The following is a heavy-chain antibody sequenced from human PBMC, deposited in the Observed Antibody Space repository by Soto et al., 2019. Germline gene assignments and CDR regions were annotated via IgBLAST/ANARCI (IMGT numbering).Heavy chain of an antibody. D-gene: IGHD1-26*01. CDR3: AKIRGSYYSLAN. CDR2: ISYDGSNK. Sequence: PGGSLRLSCAASGFTFSSYGMHWVRQAPGKGLEWVAVISYDGSNKYYADSVKGRFTISRGNSKNTLYLQMNSLRAEDTAVYYCAKIRGSYYSLANWGQGTLVTVSS. V-gene: IGHV3-30*18. CDR1: GFTFSSYG. J-gene: IGHJ4*02.